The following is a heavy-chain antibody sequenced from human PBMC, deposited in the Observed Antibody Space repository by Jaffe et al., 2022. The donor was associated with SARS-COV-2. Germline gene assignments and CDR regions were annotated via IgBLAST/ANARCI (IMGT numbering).Heavy chain of an antibody. CDR3: ARRGSSWYDPDYYYYYGMDV. CDR2: IYYSGST. Sequence: QLQLQESGPGLVKPSETLSLTCTVSGGSISSSSYYWGWIRQPPGKGLEWIGSIYYSGSTYYNPSLKSRVTISVDTSKNQFSLKLSSVTAADTAVYYCARRGSSWYDPDYYYYYGMDVWGQGTTVTVSS. D-gene: IGHD6-13*01. V-gene: IGHV4-39*01. CDR1: GGSISSSSYY. J-gene: IGHJ6*02.